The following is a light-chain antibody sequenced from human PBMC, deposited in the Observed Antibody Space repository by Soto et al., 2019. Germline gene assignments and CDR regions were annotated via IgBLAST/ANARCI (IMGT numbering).Light chain of an antibody. CDR3: KQYSGSTPRT. J-gene: IGKJ1*01. Sequence: EVVLTQSPGTLSLSPGERATLYCRTSQTIVSTYLAWYQQKAGQAPRLLMYGTSSRATGIPDRFSGSGSGTDFTITISSLEPEDFAIYYGKQYSGSTPRTFGQGTNMEIK. CDR1: QTIVSTY. V-gene: IGKV3-20*01. CDR2: GTS.